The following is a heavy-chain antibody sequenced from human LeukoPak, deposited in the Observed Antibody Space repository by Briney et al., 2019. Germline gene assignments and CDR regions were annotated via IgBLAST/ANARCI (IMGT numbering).Heavy chain of an antibody. J-gene: IGHJ6*03. CDR3: ARRASDSSGYYYYYMDV. D-gene: IGHD3-22*01. V-gene: IGHV3-20*04. CDR2: INWNGGST. CDR1: GFTFDDYG. Sequence: GGSLRLSCAASGFTFDDYGMSWVRQAPGKGLEWVSGINWNGGSTGYADSVKGRFTISRDNAKNSLYLQMNSLRAEDTALYYCARRASDSSGYYYYYMDVWGKGTTVTVSS.